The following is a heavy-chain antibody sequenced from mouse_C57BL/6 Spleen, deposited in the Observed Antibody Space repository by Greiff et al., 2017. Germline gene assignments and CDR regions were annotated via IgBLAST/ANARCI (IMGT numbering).Heavy chain of an antibody. CDR1: GFTFTDYY. J-gene: IGHJ1*03. V-gene: IGHV7-3*01. Sequence: EVQLQESGGGSVQPGGSLSLSCAASGFTFTDYYMSWVRQPPGKALEWLGFIRNKANGYTTEYSASVKGRFTISRDNSKSILYLQMNALRAEDSATYYGARLYGNYVWYFDVWGTGTTVTVSS. CDR2: IRNKANGYTT. D-gene: IGHD2-1*01. CDR3: ARLYGNYVWYFDV.